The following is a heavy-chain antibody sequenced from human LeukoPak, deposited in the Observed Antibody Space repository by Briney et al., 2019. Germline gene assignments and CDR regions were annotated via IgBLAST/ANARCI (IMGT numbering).Heavy chain of an antibody. CDR1: GFTFSRYG. D-gene: IGHD2-2*01. J-gene: IGHJ4*02. Sequence: GGSLRLSCAASGFTFSRYGMHWVRQAPGKGLEWVAVVSFEGSNKYYADSVKGRFTISRDNSKNTLSLQMNSLRAEDTALYYCARAPITSPFYFDSWGQGTLVTVSS. V-gene: IGHV3-30*03. CDR3: ARAPITSPFYFDS. CDR2: VSFEGSNK.